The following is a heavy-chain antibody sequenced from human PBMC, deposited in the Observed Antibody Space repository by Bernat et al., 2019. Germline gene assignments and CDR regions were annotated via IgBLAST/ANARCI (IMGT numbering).Heavy chain of an antibody. CDR3: ARSTNYDSSGFYGIDAFDV. J-gene: IGHJ3*01. CDR1: GFTFSSYS. Sequence: EVQVVESGGGLAQPGGSLRLSCAASGFTFSSYSMNWVRQAPGKGLEWVSYISSSSTMYYVDSVKGRFTISRDNAKNSLYLQMNSLRDEDTALYYCARSTNYDSSGFYGIDAFDVWGQGTMVTVSS. V-gene: IGHV3-48*02. CDR2: ISSSSTM. D-gene: IGHD3-22*01.